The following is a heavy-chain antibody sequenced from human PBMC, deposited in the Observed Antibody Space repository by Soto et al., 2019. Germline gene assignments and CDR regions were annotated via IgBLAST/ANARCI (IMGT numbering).Heavy chain of an antibody. CDR2: VYYTGGT. Sequence: DLEWIGYVYYTGGTYYNPSLRGRVSISMEPPNNTSENHFSLKLTSVTAADTAVYYCARVPDGDYERHFDVWGRGTLVIVSS. CDR3: ARVPDGDYERHFDV. D-gene: IGHD4-17*01. J-gene: IGHJ2*01. V-gene: IGHV4-31*02.